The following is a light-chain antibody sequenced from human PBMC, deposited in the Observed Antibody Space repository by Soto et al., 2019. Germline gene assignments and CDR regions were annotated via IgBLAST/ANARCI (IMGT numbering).Light chain of an antibody. CDR1: QSVSSSY. CDR2: GAS. CDR3: QQYGSSPYT. J-gene: IGKJ2*01. Sequence: EIVLTQSPGTLSLSPGEIATLSCRASQSVSSSYLAWYQQKPGQAPRLLIYGASSRATGIPDRFSGSGSVTDFTLTISRLEPEDFAVYSCQQYGSSPYTFGQGTKLEIK. V-gene: IGKV3-20*01.